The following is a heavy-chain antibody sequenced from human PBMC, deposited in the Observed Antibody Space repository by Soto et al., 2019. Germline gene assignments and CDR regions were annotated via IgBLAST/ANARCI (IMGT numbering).Heavy chain of an antibody. D-gene: IGHD2-8*01. CDR2: ISGYNGDT. CDR1: GYTFTRYG. V-gene: IGHV1-18*01. Sequence: ASVKVSCKASGYTFTRYGISWVRQAPGQGLEWMGWISGYNGDTNYAQKFQGRVSMTIDTSTTTAYMEMRSLTSDDTVVYFCAKNGQPPYYYYGLDVWGQGTKVTVS. J-gene: IGHJ6*02. CDR3: AKNGQPPYYYYGLDV.